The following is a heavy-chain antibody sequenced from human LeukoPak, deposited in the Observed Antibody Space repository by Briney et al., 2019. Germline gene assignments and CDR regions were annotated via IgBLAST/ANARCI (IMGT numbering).Heavy chain of an antibody. Sequence: GGSLRLSCAASGFTFDDYAMHWVRHAPGKGLEWVSLISGDGGSTYYADSVKGRFTISRDNSKNSLYLQMNSLRTEDTALYYCAKVKRAAAGTGFDYWGQGTLVTVSS. CDR1: GFTFDDYA. CDR3: AKVKRAAAGTGFDY. J-gene: IGHJ4*02. D-gene: IGHD6-13*01. V-gene: IGHV3-43*02. CDR2: ISGDGGST.